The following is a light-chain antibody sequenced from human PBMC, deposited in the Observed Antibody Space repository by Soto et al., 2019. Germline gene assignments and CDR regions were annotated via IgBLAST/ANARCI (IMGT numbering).Light chain of an antibody. CDR1: NIGSKS. V-gene: IGLV3-21*04. J-gene: IGLJ2*01. CDR3: QVWDSTSDHPV. Sequence: SYELTQPPSVSVAPGKTATITCGGSNIGSKSVHWYQQKPGQAPVLVIYYDSDRPSGIPERFSGSNSGNTATLTISRVEAGDEADYYCQVWDSTSDHPVFGGGTKVTVL. CDR2: YDS.